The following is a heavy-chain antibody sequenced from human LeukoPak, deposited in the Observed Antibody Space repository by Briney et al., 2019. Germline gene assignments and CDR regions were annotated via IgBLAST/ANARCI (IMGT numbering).Heavy chain of an antibody. V-gene: IGHV3-9*01. Sequence: PGRSLRLSCAASGFTFDDFAMHWVRQAPGKGLEWVSGINWNGGSTGYADSVKGRFTISRDNAKNTLYLQMNSLRAEDTAVYYCAREPYYYDSSGSYYDAFDIWGQGTMVTVSS. J-gene: IGHJ3*02. CDR2: INWNGGST. CDR1: GFTFDDFA. D-gene: IGHD3-22*01. CDR3: AREPYYYDSSGSYYDAFDI.